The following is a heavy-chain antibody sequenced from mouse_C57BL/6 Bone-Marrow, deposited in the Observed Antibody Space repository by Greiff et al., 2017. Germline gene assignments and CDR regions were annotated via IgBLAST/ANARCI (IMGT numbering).Heavy chain of an antibody. CDR3: TTGTFDD. CDR1: GFNIKDDY. Sequence: VQLQQSGAELVRPGASVKLSCTASGFNIKDDYMHWVKQRPEQGLEWIGWIDPENGDTEYASKFQGKATITADTSSNTAYLQLRSLTSEDTAVYYCTTGTFDDWGQGTTLTVSS. D-gene: IGHD2-14*01. J-gene: IGHJ2*01. CDR2: IDPENGDT. V-gene: IGHV14-4*01.